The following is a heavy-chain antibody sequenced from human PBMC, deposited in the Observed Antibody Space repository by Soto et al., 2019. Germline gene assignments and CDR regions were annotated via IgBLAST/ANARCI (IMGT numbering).Heavy chain of an antibody. CDR2: IYHSGIT. J-gene: IGHJ4*02. CDR3: AREDMSGTYYFDS. CDR1: GGPVSSETHF. D-gene: IGHD1-26*01. V-gene: IGHV4-61*03. Sequence: SETLSLTCAVFGGPVSSETHFWSWIRQPPGKGLEWIGYIYHSGITNSNPSLKGRLTISVDKSTNHFSLSLAPVTAADTAIYYCAREDMSGTYYFDSWGQGTRVTVSS.